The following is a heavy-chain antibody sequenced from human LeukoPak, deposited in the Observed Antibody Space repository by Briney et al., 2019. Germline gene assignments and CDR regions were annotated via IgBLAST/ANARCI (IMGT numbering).Heavy chain of an antibody. J-gene: IGHJ4*02. V-gene: IGHV4-59*01. CDR1: GGSIGRYY. Sequence: SETLSLTCTVSGGSIGRYYWSWIRQPPGKGLEWVGYIYYSGSINYNPSLKSRVTISVDTSKNQFSLKLSSVTAADTAVYYCARDKVPGDFWGPGTLVTVSS. CDR2: IYYSGSI. CDR3: ARDKVPGDF.